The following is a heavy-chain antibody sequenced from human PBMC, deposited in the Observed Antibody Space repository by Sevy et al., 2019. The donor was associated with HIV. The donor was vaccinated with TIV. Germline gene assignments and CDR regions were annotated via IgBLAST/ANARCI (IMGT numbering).Heavy chain of an antibody. CDR2: ISGSGGST. J-gene: IGHJ4*02. CDR1: GFTFSSYA. V-gene: IGHV3-23*01. D-gene: IGHD6-13*01. Sequence: GGSLRLSCAASGFTFSSYAMSWVHQAPGKGLEWVSAISGSGGSTYYADSVKGRFTISRDNSKNTLYLQMNSLRAEDTAVYYCAKVVDSSSWYPHWGQGTLVTVSS. CDR3: AKVVDSSSWYPH.